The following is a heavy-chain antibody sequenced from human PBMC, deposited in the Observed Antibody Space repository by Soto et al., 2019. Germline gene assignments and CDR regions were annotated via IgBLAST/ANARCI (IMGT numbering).Heavy chain of an antibody. CDR2: ISSSGSIT. D-gene: IGHD6-13*01. J-gene: IGHJ6*03. CDR3: AKSTRLIAEHFYYFYLDV. V-gene: IGHV3-23*01. CDR1: GFTFSIYA. Sequence: EVQLLESGGGLVQPGGSLRLSCAASGFTFSIYAMSWVRQAPGKGLEWVSGISSSGSITYYADSVKGRFTVSRDNSNNTLYLQMNSLRAEDTAVYYCAKSTRLIAEHFYYFYLDVWGQGTTVTVFS.